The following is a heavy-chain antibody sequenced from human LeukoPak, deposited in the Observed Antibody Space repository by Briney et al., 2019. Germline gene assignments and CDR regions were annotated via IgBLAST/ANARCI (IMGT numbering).Heavy chain of an antibody. CDR1: GGTFSSYA. CDR3: ATAGGDYINYYYGMDV. V-gene: IGHV1-69*06. D-gene: IGHD4-17*01. Sequence: SVKVSCKASGGTFSSYAISWVRQAPGQGLEWMGGIIPIFGTANYAQKFQGRVTMTEDTSTDTAYMELSSLRSEDTAVYYCATAGGDYINYYYGMDVWGQGTTVTVSS. CDR2: IIPIFGTA. J-gene: IGHJ6*02.